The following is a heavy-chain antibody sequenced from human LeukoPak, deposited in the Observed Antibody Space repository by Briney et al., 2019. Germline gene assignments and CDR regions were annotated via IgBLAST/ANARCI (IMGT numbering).Heavy chain of an antibody. Sequence: GGSLRLSCAASGFTFSSYWMSWVRQASGKGLEWVANIKQAGSKKYYVVSVQVRFTISRDNPKNSLHLQMNTLTAVDTAVYYCARVWGPKPDMPAINYHFYYYMDVWGKGPTVTVSS. CDR2: IKQAGSKK. D-gene: IGHD5-24*01. J-gene: IGHJ6*03. CDR3: ARVWGPKPDMPAINYHFYYYMDV. V-gene: IGHV3-7*01. CDR1: GFTFSSYW.